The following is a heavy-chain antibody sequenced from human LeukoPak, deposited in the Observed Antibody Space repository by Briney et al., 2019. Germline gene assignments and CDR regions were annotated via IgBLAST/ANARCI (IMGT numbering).Heavy chain of an antibody. J-gene: IGHJ4*02. CDR1: GGSISSGGYY. D-gene: IGHD3-16*02. CDR3: ARGRLRLGELSFGFDY. CDR2: IYYSGST. V-gene: IGHV4-31*03. Sequence: SSQTLSLTCTVPGGSISSGGYYWSWIRQHPGKGLEWIGYIYYSGSTYYDPSLKSRVTISVDTSKNQFSLKLSSVTAADTAVYYCARGRLRLGELSFGFDYWGQGTLVTVSS.